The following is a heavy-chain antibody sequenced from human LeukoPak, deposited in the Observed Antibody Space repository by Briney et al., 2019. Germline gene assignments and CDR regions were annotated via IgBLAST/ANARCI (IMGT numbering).Heavy chain of an antibody. V-gene: IGHV3-69-1*01. CDR3: ATGVDTALVDDS. CDR2: ISPRGFI. Sequence: GGSLRLSCAASGFIFRDYTMTWVRRAPGGGLEWVSSISPRGFIYYADSVKGRFTISRDNAENSLYLLMNSLRAEDTAVYYCATGVDTALVDDSWGQGALVTVSS. CDR1: GFIFRDYT. D-gene: IGHD5-18*01. J-gene: IGHJ4*02.